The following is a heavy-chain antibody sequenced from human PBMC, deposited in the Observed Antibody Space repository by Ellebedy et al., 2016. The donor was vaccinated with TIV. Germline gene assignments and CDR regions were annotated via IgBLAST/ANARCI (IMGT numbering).Heavy chain of an antibody. V-gene: IGHV3-7*01. CDR3: ARARSTVPPDY. J-gene: IGHJ4*02. CDR1: GFTLSNYW. CDR2: IKQDGSEE. Sequence: GESLKISCVGSGFTLSNYWMSWVRQAPGKGLEWVANIKQDGSEEYYVDSVKGRFTISRDNAKNSVYLQMNSLRGEDTAVYYCARARSTVPPDYWGQGTLVTVSS.